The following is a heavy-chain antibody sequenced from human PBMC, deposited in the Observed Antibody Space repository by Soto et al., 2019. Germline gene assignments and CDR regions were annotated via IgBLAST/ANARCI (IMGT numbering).Heavy chain of an antibody. V-gene: IGHV1-3*01. Sequence: ASVKVSCKASGYTFTSYAMHWVRQAPGQRLEWMGWINAGNGNTKYSQKFQGRVTITRDTSASTAYMELSSLRSEDTAVYYCARGYYDSSGYYETDYWGQGTLVTLSS. D-gene: IGHD3-22*01. J-gene: IGHJ4*02. CDR1: GYTFTSYA. CDR2: INAGNGNT. CDR3: ARGYYDSSGYYETDY.